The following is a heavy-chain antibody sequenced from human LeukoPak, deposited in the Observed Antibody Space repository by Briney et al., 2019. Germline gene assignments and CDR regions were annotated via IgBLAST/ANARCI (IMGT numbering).Heavy chain of an antibody. J-gene: IGHJ4*02. CDR2: MNPNSGNT. CDR1: GYTFTSYG. D-gene: IGHD1-26*01. V-gene: IGHV1-8*02. Sequence: ASVKVSCKASGYTFTSYGISWVRQATGQGLEWMGWMNPNSGNTGYAQKFQGRVTMTRNTSISTAYMELSSLRSEDTAVYYCARGSGVVGASDYFDYWGQGTLVTVSS. CDR3: ARGSGVVGASDYFDY.